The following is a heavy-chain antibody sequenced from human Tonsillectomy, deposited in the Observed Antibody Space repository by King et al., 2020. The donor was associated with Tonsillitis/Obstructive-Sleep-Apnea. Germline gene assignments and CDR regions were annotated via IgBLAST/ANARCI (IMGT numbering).Heavy chain of an antibody. CDR2: ISYSGST. CDR3: ARGKALDYDFWSGYRNRDDYYYYYMDV. Sequence: VQLQESGPGLVKPSETLSLICTVSGGSISSYYWSWIRQPPGKGLEWIGYISYSGSTNYNPSLKSRVTISVDTSKNQFSLKLNSVTAADTAVYYCARGKALDYDFWSGYRNRDDYYYYYMDVWGKGTTVTVSS. V-gene: IGHV4-59*01. J-gene: IGHJ6*03. D-gene: IGHD3-3*01. CDR1: GGSISSYY.